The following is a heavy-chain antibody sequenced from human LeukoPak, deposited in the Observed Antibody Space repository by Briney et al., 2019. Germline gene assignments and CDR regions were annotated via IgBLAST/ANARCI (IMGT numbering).Heavy chain of an antibody. D-gene: IGHD1-26*01. J-gene: IGHJ3*02. V-gene: IGHV3-7*01. CDR3: ARDMVWELPHGAFDI. CDR2: IKQDGSEK. CDR1: GFTFSSYW. Sequence: PGGSLRLSCAASGFTFSSYWMSWVRQAPGKGLEWVANIKQDGSEKYYVDSVKGRFTISRDNAKNSLYLQMNSLRAEDTAVYYCARDMVWELPHGAFDIWGQGTMVTVSS.